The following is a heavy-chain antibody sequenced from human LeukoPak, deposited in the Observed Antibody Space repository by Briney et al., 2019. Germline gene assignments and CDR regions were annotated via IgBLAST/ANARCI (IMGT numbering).Heavy chain of an antibody. V-gene: IGHV4-61*05. Sequence: SETLSLTCTVSGGSISSSSFYWVWIRQPPGKGLEWIGYIYYSGSTNYNPSLKSRVTISVDTSKNQFSLKLSSVTAADTAVYYCARLLSDCSSTSCPPNWFDPWGQGTLVTVSS. CDR2: IYYSGST. J-gene: IGHJ5*02. CDR1: GGSISSSSFY. D-gene: IGHD2-2*01. CDR3: ARLLSDCSSTSCPPNWFDP.